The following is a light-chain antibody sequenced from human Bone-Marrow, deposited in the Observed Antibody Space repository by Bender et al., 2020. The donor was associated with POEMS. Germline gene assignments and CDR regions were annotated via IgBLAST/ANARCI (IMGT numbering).Light chain of an antibody. CDR2: EVS. V-gene: IGLV2-14*01. CDR3: SSYRSSSTPG. Sequence: QSALTQPASVSGSPGQSITISCSGTSSDVADYNSVSWYQQHPGKAPKLLIYEVSHRPSGVSSRFSGSKSGNTASLAISGLQAEDEADYYCSSYRSSSTPGFGGGTKLTV. CDR1: SSDVADYNS. J-gene: IGLJ2*01.